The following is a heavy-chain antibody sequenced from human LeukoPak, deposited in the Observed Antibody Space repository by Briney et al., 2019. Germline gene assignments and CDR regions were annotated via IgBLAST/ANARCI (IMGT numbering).Heavy chain of an antibody. Sequence: GGSLRLSCAASGFTLSSYWMHWVRQAPGKGLVWVSRINSDGINTSYADSVKGRFTISRDNAKNTLNLQMNSLRAEDTAVYYCARDLGQYYDTSDNWFDPWGQGTLVTVSS. CDR3: ARDLGQYYDTSDNWFDP. J-gene: IGHJ5*02. CDR2: INSDGINT. D-gene: IGHD3-22*01. CDR1: GFTLSSYW. V-gene: IGHV3-74*01.